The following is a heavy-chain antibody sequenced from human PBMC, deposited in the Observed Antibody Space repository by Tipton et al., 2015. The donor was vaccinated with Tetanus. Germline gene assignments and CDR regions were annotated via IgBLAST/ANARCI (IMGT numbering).Heavy chain of an antibody. V-gene: IGHV4-31*03. D-gene: IGHD1-26*01. J-gene: IGHJ4*02. CDR3: ARDQARGARGWNYFDY. CDR1: GGSISSGGYY. Sequence: LRLSCTVSGGSISSGGYYWSWIRQRPGKGLEWIGDIYSSGSTYSNPSLKGRVTISVDKSKNQFSLKLNSVTAADTAVYYCARDQARGARGWNYFDYWGLGTLVTVSS. CDR2: IYSSGST.